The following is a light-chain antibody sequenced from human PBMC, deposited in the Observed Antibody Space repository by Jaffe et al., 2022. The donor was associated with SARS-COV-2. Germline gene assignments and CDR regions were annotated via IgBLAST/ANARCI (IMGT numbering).Light chain of an antibody. CDR1: QDISTY. CDR2: ATS. V-gene: IGKV1-8*01. CDR3: QQYYNYPLT. Sequence: AIRMTQSPSSFSASTGDRVTITCRASQDISTYLAWYQQKPGKAPNLLIYATSTLRSGVPSRFSGSGSGTDFTLTISGLQSEDFATYYCQQYYNYPLTFGGGTKVEIK. J-gene: IGKJ4*01.